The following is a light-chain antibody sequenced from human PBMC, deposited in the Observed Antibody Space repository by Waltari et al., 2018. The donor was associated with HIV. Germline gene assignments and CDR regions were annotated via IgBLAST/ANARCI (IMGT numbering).Light chain of an antibody. CDR1: QSIRSN. CDR3: QQYNNSPPST. CDR2: AAS. Sequence: EILMTQSPATLSVSPGERATLSCRASQSIRSNLAGYQQKPGQSPRLLLFAASTRANATPVRFSGSGYGAEFALSSNSLQSEDFAVYFCQQYNNSPPSTFGEGTRL. J-gene: IGKJ5*01. V-gene: IGKV3-15*01.